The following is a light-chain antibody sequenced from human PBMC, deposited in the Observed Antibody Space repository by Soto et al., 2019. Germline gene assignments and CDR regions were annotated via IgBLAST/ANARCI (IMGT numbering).Light chain of an antibody. CDR2: NVS. Sequence: QSALTQPASVSGSAGQSITISCTGTSSDVGGYNSVSWYQQHPGKAPKLMIYNVSNRPSGVSNRFSGSKSGNTASLTISGLQAEDEADYYCSSYTSSSTYVFGTGTKLTVL. CDR1: SSDVGGYNS. V-gene: IGLV2-14*01. J-gene: IGLJ1*01. CDR3: SSYTSSSTYV.